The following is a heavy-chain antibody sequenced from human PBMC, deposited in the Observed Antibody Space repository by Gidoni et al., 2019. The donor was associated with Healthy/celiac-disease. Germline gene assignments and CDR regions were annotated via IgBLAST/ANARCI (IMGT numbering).Heavy chain of an antibody. V-gene: IGHV1-2*02. CDR3: ARPYCTNGVCYRRYYYYGMDV. CDR1: GYTFTGYY. Sequence: QVQLVQSGAEVKKPGASVTVSCKASGYTFTGYYMHWVRQAPGQGLEWMGWINPNSGGTNYAQKFQGRVTMTRDTSISTAYMELSRLRSDDTAVYYCARPYCTNGVCYRRYYYYGMDVWGQGTTVTVSS. D-gene: IGHD2-8*01. CDR2: INPNSGGT. J-gene: IGHJ6*02.